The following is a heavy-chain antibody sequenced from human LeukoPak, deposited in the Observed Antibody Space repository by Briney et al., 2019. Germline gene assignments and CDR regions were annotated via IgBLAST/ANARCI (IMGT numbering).Heavy chain of an antibody. CDR2: IYYSGST. Sequence: PSETLSLTCTVSGGSISSSSYYWGWIRQPPGKGLEWIGSIYYSGSTYYNPSLRSRATISVDTSKNQFSLKLSSATASDTAVYYCATRGNEVGAISFGYWGQGTLVTVSS. V-gene: IGHV4-39*01. J-gene: IGHJ4*02. CDR1: GGSISSSSYY. D-gene: IGHD1-26*01. CDR3: ATRGNEVGAISFGY.